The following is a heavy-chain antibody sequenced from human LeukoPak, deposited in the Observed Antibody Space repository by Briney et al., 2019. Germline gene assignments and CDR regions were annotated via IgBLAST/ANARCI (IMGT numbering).Heavy chain of an antibody. CDR3: ARHRPNSSGYYPFDY. CDR1: GGSISSSSFD. J-gene: IGHJ4*02. V-gene: IGHV4-39*01. Sequence: SETLSLTCTVSGGSISSSSFDWGWVRQPPGRGLEWIGSISYTGSTFYVPSLKSRLTISVDTSKNHFPLRLTSVTAADTALYYCARHRPNSSGYYPFDYWGQGTLVTVSS. CDR2: ISYTGST. D-gene: IGHD3-22*01.